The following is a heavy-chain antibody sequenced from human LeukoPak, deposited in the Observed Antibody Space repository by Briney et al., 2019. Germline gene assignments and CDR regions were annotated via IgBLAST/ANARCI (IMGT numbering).Heavy chain of an antibody. CDR2: ISGSGGTT. Sequence: GGSLRLPCAASGFSFSNYAMSWVRQTPGKGLEWVSAISGSGGTTYYGDSVKGRFTISRDNSKNTLYLQMNSLSAEDTAIYYCVQKKLELLKWGQGTLVTVSS. V-gene: IGHV3-23*01. D-gene: IGHD1-7*01. CDR1: GFSFSNYA. J-gene: IGHJ4*02. CDR3: VQKKLELLK.